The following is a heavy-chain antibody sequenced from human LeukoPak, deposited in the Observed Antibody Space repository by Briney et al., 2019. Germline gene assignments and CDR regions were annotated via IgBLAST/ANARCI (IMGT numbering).Heavy chain of an antibody. J-gene: IGHJ4*02. CDR3: AREKLDTRGYVDY. CDR2: IKQDGTDK. V-gene: IGHV3-7*01. CDR1: GFTFRNAW. Sequence: GGSLRLSCAASGFTFRNAWMSWVRQAPGKGLDWVANIKQDGTDKYYVDSVKGRFTISRDNAKNLLYLQMNSLRAEDTAVYYCAREKLDTRGYVDYWGQGTLVTVSS. D-gene: IGHD3-22*01.